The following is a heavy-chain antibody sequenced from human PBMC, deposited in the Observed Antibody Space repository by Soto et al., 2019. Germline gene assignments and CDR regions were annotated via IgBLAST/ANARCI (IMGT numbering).Heavy chain of an antibody. D-gene: IGHD6-13*01. J-gene: IGHJ4*02. Sequence: SETLSLTCTVSGGSISSCGYYWSWIRQHPGKGLEWIGYIYYSGSTYCNPSLKSRVTISVDTSKNQFSLKLSSVTAADTAVYYCASRVKLVGYFDYWGQGTLVTVSS. CDR3: ASRVKLVGYFDY. CDR1: GGSISSCGYY. CDR2: IYYSGST. V-gene: IGHV4-31*03.